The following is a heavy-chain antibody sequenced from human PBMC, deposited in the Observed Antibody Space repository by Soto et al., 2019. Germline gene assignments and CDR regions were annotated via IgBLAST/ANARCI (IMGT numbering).Heavy chain of an antibody. CDR1: GYSFTSYW. D-gene: IGHD3-16*01. CDR2: IDPIDSYT. CDR3: ARRAHMSRRGETFSYYYYGMDV. J-gene: IGHJ6*02. Sequence: GESLKISCKGSGYSFTSYWISWVRQMPGKGLEWMGRIDPIDSYTNYSPSFQGHVTISADKSISTAYLRWSSLKASDTAMYYCARRAHMSRRGETFSYYYYGMDVWGQGTTVTVSS. V-gene: IGHV5-10-1*01.